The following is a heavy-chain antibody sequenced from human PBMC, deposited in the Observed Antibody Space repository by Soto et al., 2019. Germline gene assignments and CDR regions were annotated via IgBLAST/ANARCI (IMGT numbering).Heavy chain of an antibody. CDR1: GFTFSSYA. D-gene: IGHD7-27*01. J-gene: IGHJ6*02. CDR3: ARPNRHYYYGMDV. V-gene: IGHV3-30-3*01. CDR2: ISYDGSNK. Sequence: QVQLVESGGGVVQPGRSLRLSCAASGFTFSSYAMHWVRQAPGKGLEWVAVISYDGSNKYYADSVKGRFTISRDNSKNTLYLQMNSLRAEDTAVYYCARPNRHYYYGMDVWGQGTTVTVSS.